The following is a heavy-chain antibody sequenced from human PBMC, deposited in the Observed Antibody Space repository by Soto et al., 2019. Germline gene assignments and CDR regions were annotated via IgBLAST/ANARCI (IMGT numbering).Heavy chain of an antibody. V-gene: IGHV3-30-3*01. D-gene: IGHD5-12*01. CDR3: AREGIVATDSFDY. Sequence: GGSLKLSCAASGFTFSSYAMHWVRQAPGKGLEWVAVISYDGSNKYYADSVKGRFTISRDNSKNTLYLQMNSLRADDTAVYYCAREGIVATDSFDYWGQGTLVTVSS. J-gene: IGHJ4*02. CDR2: ISYDGSNK. CDR1: GFTFSSYA.